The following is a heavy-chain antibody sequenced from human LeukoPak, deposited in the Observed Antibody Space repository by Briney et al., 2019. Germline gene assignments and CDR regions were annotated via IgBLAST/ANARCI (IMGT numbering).Heavy chain of an antibody. J-gene: IGHJ2*01. Sequence: SETLSLTCTVSGGSINNYHWSWIRQPPGKGLEWIGYIYYTGSTSYNPSLKSRVTISVDTSKNQFSLKVSSVTAADTALYYCARDPGDGYSVWYFDLWGRGTLVTVSS. CDR2: IYYTGST. CDR1: GGSINNYH. CDR3: ARDPGDGYSVWYFDL. V-gene: IGHV4-59*01. D-gene: IGHD5-24*01.